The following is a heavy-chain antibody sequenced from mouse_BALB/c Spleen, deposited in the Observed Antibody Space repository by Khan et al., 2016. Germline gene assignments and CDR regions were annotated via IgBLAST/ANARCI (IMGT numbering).Heavy chain of an antibody. Sequence: QIQLVQSGPELKKPGETVKISCKASGYTFTNYGMNWVKQAPGKGLKWMGWINTYTGEPTYADDFKGRFAFSLETSASTAYLQINNLKNEYMATYFCANYYGSSYFDYWGQGTTLTVSS. CDR2: INTYTGEP. V-gene: IGHV9-1*02. CDR1: GYTFTNYG. CDR3: ANYYGSSYFDY. D-gene: IGHD1-1*01. J-gene: IGHJ2*01.